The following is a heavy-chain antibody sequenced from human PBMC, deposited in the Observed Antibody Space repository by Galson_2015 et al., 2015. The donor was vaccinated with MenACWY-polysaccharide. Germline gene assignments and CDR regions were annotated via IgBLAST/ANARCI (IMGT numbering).Heavy chain of an antibody. CDR1: GGTFDDHG. J-gene: IGHJ4*02. V-gene: IGHV1-69*04. CDR2: IIPLLDKP. D-gene: IGHD2-15*01. Sequence: SVKVSCKASGGTFDDHGITWLRQAPGQGLEWVGRIIPLLDKPNYAQKIQDRVTITADKSTRTVYMELSSLRSEDTAVYYCTRADCSGRTCYSAYWGQGTLITVSS. CDR3: TRADCSGRTCYSAY.